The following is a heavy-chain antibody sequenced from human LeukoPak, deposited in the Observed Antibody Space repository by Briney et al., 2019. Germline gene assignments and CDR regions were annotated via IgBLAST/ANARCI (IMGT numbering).Heavy chain of an antibody. CDR1: GFTFSSYG. CDR2: ISYDGSNK. Sequence: PGRSLRLSCAASGFTFSSYGMHWVRQAPGKGLEWVAVISYDGSNKYYADSVKGRFTISRDNSKNTLYLQMNSLRAEDTAVYYCAKGSGSYYYGMDVWGQGTTGTVSS. V-gene: IGHV3-30*18. CDR3: AKGSGSYYYGMDV. J-gene: IGHJ6*02. D-gene: IGHD1-26*01.